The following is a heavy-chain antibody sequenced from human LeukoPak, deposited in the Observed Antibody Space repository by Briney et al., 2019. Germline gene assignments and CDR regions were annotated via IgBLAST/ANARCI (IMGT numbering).Heavy chain of an antibody. D-gene: IGHD1-1*01. CDR1: GDSVSTNIGA. CDR2: TYYRSKWFN. Sequence: SQTLSLTCDISGDSVSTNIGAWHWIRQSPSRGLEWLGRTYYRSKWFNDYALSVKSRVSINPDTSKNQFSLQLNFVTPEDTAVYYCARSFTTSAGAFDICGQGTMVTVSS. V-gene: IGHV6-1*01. CDR3: ARSFTTSAGAFDI. J-gene: IGHJ3*02.